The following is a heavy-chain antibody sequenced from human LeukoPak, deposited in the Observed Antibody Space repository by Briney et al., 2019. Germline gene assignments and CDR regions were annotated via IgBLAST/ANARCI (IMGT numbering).Heavy chain of an antibody. J-gene: IGHJ4*02. V-gene: IGHV1-69*13. CDR1: GGTFSSYA. CDR2: IIPIFGTA. D-gene: IGHD3-10*01. Sequence: SVKVSCKASGGTFSSYAISWVRQAPGQGFEWMGGIIPIFGTANYAQKFQGRVTITADESTSTAYMELSSLRSEDTAVYYCARDQYGSGSYYKPFDYWGQGTLVTVSS. CDR3: ARDQYGSGSYYKPFDY.